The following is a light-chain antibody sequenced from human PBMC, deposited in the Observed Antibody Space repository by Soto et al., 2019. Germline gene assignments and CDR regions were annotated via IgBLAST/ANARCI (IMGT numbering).Light chain of an antibody. CDR3: QQYNDWWT. J-gene: IGKJ1*01. Sequence: EIVMTQSPATLSVSPGERATLSCRASQSVNNKLAWYQQKPGQAPRLLIYASSTRATGIPVRLSGSGSGTEFTLTISTLQSEDFAFYYCQQYNDWWTFGQGTRVEIK. CDR2: ASS. V-gene: IGKV3-15*01. CDR1: QSVNNK.